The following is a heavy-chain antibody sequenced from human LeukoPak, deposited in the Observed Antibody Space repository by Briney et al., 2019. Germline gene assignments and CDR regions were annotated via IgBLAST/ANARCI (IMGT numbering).Heavy chain of an antibody. CDR2: ISGSGGST. Sequence: TGGSLRLSCAASGFTFSSDDMSWVRQAPGKGLVWVTGISGSGGSTYYADSVKGRFTISRDNSKNTLYLRMNSLRAEDTAVYYCAKHTYYYESSGTTALFAYWGQGTLVTVSS. V-gene: IGHV3-23*01. J-gene: IGHJ4*02. D-gene: IGHD3-22*01. CDR1: GFTFSSDD. CDR3: AKHTYYYESSGTTALFAY.